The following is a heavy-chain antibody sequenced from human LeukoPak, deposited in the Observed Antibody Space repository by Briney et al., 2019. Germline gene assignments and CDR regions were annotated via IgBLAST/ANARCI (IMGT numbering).Heavy chain of an antibody. V-gene: IGHV1-2*02. CDR3: ARPVAVAGTELGFDP. CDR2: INHNSGGT. J-gene: IGHJ5*02. Sequence: ASVKVSFKASGYTFTCYYMHWVRHAPGQGLEWMGWINHNSGGTNYAQKFQGRVNMTRDTSISTAYMELSRLRPDDTAVYYCARPVAVAGTELGFDPWGQGTLVTVAT. CDR1: GYTFTCYY. D-gene: IGHD6-19*01.